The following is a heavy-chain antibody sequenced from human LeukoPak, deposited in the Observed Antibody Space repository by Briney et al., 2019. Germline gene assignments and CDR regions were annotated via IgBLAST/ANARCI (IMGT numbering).Heavy chain of an antibody. J-gene: IGHJ6*03. V-gene: IGHV3-74*03. CDR1: GFTFSSYW. CDR3: ARGRPDMVRGVIISSYYYMGV. Sequence: GGSLRLSCAASGFTFSSYWMHWVRQAPGKGLVWVARISSDGSSTTYADSVKGRFTISRDNAKNTLYLQMNSLRVEDTAVYYCARGRPDMVRGVIISSYYYMGVWGKGTTVTVSS. CDR2: ISSDGSST. D-gene: IGHD3-10*01.